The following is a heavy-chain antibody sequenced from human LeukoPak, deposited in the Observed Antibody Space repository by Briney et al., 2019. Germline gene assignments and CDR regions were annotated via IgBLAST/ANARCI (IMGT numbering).Heavy chain of an antibody. CDR3: ARDVTGWSYYDFWSGYPSSTFDY. CDR2: IKQDGSEK. J-gene: IGHJ4*02. D-gene: IGHD3-3*01. Sequence: PGGSLRLSCAASGFTFSSYWMSWVRQAPGKGLEWVANIKQDGSEKYYVDSVKGRFTISRDNAKNSLYLQMNNLRAEDTAVYYCARDVTGWSYYDFWSGYPSSTFDYWGQGTLVTVSS. V-gene: IGHV3-7*03. CDR1: GFTFSSYW.